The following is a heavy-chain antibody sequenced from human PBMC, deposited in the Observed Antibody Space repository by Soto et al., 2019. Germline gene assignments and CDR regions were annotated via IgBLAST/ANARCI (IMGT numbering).Heavy chain of an antibody. CDR3: AKAKSRYCSGGSCSGGIGYYGMDV. D-gene: IGHD2-15*01. V-gene: IGHV3-23*01. J-gene: IGHJ6*02. CDR2: ISGSGGST. CDR1: GFTFSSYA. Sequence: GGSLSLSCAASGFTFSSYAMSWVRQAPGKGLEWVSAISGSGGSTYYADSVKGRFTISRDNSKNTLYLQMNSLRAEDTAVYYCAKAKSRYCSGGSCSGGIGYYGMDVWGQGTTVTVSS.